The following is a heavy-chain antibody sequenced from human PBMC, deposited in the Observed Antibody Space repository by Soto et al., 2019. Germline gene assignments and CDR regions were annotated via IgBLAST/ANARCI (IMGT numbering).Heavy chain of an antibody. Sequence: GASVKVSCKASGYIFTGFYIHWVRQAPGQGLEWMGWIFPNSGATNYAQKFQGRVTMTRDTSISTGYMDLTRLTSDDTAVYYCARGRSLKWNWFDPWRQGTLVTVSS. J-gene: IGHJ5*02. CDR2: IFPNSGAT. V-gene: IGHV1-2*02. CDR1: GYIFTGFY. D-gene: IGHD2-15*01. CDR3: ARGRSLKWNWFDP.